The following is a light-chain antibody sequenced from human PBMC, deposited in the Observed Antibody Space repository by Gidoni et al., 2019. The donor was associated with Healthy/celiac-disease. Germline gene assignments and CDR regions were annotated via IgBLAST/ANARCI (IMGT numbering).Light chain of an antibody. Sequence: SSELTQDPAVSVALGQTVRITGQGDSLRSYYASWYQQKPGQAPVLVIYGKNNRPSGIPDRFSGSSSGNTASLTISGARAEDEADYYCNSRDSSGNHYVFGTGTKVTVL. CDR2: GKN. V-gene: IGLV3-19*01. CDR1: SLRSYY. CDR3: NSRDSSGNHYV. J-gene: IGLJ1*01.